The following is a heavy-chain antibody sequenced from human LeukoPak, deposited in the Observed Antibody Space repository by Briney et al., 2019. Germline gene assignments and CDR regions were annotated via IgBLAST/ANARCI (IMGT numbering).Heavy chain of an antibody. CDR2: IYHSGST. J-gene: IGHJ3*02. CDR3: ARALQXXPFDI. V-gene: IGHV4-38-2*02. Sequence: KPSETLSLTCTVSGYSISSGYYWGWIRQPPEKGLEWIGSIYHSGSTDYNPSLKSRFTISVDTSKNQFSLKMRSLTAADTAVYYCARALQXXPFDI. CDR1: GYSISSGYY.